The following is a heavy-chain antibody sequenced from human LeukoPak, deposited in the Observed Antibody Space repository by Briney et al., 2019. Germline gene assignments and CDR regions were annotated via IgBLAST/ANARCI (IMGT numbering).Heavy chain of an antibody. CDR2: IYYTGSS. Sequence: PSETLSLTCTVSGGSISSYYWSWIRQPPGKGLEWIGYIYYTGSSNYNPSLKSRVTISVDTPKNQFSLRLSSVTAADTAMYYCARSAGYQLLEGYYYYMDVWGKGTTVTVSS. D-gene: IGHD2-2*01. CDR3: ARSAGYQLLEGYYYYMDV. CDR1: GGSISSYY. V-gene: IGHV4-59*01. J-gene: IGHJ6*03.